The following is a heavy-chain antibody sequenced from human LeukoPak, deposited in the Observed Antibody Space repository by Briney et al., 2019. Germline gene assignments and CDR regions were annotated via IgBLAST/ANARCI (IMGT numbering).Heavy chain of an antibody. CDR2: IKQDGSEK. V-gene: IGHV3-7*01. D-gene: IGHD1-26*01. CDR3: ARDPYSGSYGADYYYYMDV. J-gene: IGHJ6*03. Sequence: GGSLRRSCAASEFTFSSYWMRRVRQAPGKGLEWVANIKQDGSEKNYVDSVKGRFTISRDNAKNSMYLQMNSLRAEDTAVYYCARDPYSGSYGADYYYYMDVWGKGTTVTISS. CDR1: EFTFSSYW.